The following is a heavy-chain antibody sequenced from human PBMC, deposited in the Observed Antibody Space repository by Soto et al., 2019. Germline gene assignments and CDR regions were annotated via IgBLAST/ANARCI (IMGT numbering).Heavy chain of an antibody. CDR1: SDSISSNNW. V-gene: IGHV4-4*02. CDR2: IYHSGNT. D-gene: IGHD3-16*01. Sequence: QVQLQESGPGLVKPSGTLSLTCAVSSDSISSNNWWSWVRQPPGKGLEWIGEIYHSGNTNYSPTIKSRVTISLENAETQSGLRVSPVTAADRAVYDCERERGGGYGPDFDYGGQGTLVTVSS. CDR3: ERERGGGYGPDFDY. J-gene: IGHJ4*02.